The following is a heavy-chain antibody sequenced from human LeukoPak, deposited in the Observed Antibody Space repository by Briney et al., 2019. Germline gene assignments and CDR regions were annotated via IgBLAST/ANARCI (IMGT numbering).Heavy chain of an antibody. CDR3: AKDGRFLEWLPIDY. D-gene: IGHD3-3*01. Sequence: GRSMRLSCAASVFIFSSYCIDWARHAPCKGLEWVAVISYDGSNKYYADSVKGRFTISRDNSKNTLYLQMNSLRVEDTAVYYCAKDGRFLEWLPIDYWGQGTLVTVSS. V-gene: IGHV3-30*18. CDR2: ISYDGSNK. CDR1: VFIFSSYC. J-gene: IGHJ4*02.